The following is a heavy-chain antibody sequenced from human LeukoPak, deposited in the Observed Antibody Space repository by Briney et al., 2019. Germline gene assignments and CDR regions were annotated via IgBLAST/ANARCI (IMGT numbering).Heavy chain of an antibody. CDR1: GGSISSGSYY. D-gene: IGHD5-24*01. V-gene: IGHV4-61*01. CDR2: IYYSGST. Sequence: PSETLSLTCTVSGGSISSGSYYWSWIRQHPGKGLEWIGYIYYSGSTYYNPSLKSRVTISADTSKNQLSLKLSSVTAADTAVYYCARGDGFFDYWGQGTVVTVSS. CDR3: ARGDGFFDY. J-gene: IGHJ4*02.